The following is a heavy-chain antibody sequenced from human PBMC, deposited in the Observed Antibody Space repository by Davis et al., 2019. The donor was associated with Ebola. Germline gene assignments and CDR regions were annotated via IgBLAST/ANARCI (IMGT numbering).Heavy chain of an antibody. J-gene: IGHJ6*02. Sequence: GESLKISCAASGFTFSSYAMSWVRQAPGKGLEWVSGITSNGVTTYYSDSVKGRFTISRDNAKNSLYLQMNSLRAEDTAVYYCAREEGLDYDILSYYYGMDVWGQGTTVTVSS. CDR2: ITSNGVTT. CDR1: GFTFSSYA. V-gene: IGHV3-23*01. D-gene: IGHD3-9*01. CDR3: AREEGLDYDILSYYYGMDV.